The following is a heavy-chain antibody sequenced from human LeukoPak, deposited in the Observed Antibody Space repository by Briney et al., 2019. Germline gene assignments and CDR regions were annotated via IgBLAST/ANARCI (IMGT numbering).Heavy chain of an antibody. J-gene: IGHJ4*02. CDR1: GGSISSGSYS. D-gene: IGHD3-10*01. V-gene: IGHV4-30-2*01. CDR2: INHSGST. CDR3: ASLFGSGSN. Sequence: SQTLSLTCAVSGGSISSGSYSWSWIRQPPGKGLEWIGEINHSGSTNYNPSLKSRVTISVDTSKNQFSLKLSSVTAADTAVYYCASLFGSGSNWGQGTLVTVSS.